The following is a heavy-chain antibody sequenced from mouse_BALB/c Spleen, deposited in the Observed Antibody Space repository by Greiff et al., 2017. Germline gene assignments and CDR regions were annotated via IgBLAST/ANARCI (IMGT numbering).Heavy chain of an antibody. Sequence: QVQLQQSGAELMKPGASVKISCKATGYTFSSYWIEWVKQRPGHGLEWIGEILPGSGSTNYNEKFKGKATFTADTSSNTAYMQLSSLTSEDSAVYYCARGTTVVYDAMDYGGQGTSVTVSA. V-gene: IGHV1-9*01. J-gene: IGHJ4*01. CDR2: ILPGSGST. CDR1: GYTFSSYW. CDR3: ARGTTVVYDAMDY. D-gene: IGHD1-1*01.